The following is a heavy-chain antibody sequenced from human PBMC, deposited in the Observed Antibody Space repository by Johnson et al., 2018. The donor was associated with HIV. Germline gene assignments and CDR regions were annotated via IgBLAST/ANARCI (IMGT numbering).Heavy chain of an antibody. CDR2: IRYDGSNK. V-gene: IGHV3-30*02. D-gene: IGHD6-6*01. CDR1: GFTFSSYG. J-gene: IGHJ3*02. Sequence: QMQLVESGGGVVQPGGSLRLSCAASGFTFSSYGMHWVRQAPGKGLEWVAFIRYDGSNKYYADSVKGRFTISRDNSKSTLYLQMNSLRAEDTAVYYCAHGGIAAHPGAVDIWGQGTMVTNSS. CDR3: AHGGIAAHPGAVDI.